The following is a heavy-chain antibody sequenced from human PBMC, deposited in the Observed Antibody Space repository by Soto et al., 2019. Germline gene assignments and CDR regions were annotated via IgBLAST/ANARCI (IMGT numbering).Heavy chain of an antibody. Sequence: GGSLRLSCAASGFTFSSYGMHWVRQAPGKGLEWVAVISYDGSNKYYADSVKGRFTISRDNSKNTLYLQMNSLRAEDTDVYYCAKEFSGAYGMDVWGQGTTVTVSS. V-gene: IGHV3-30*18. CDR3: AKEFSGAYGMDV. J-gene: IGHJ6*02. CDR2: ISYDGSNK. CDR1: GFTFSSYG.